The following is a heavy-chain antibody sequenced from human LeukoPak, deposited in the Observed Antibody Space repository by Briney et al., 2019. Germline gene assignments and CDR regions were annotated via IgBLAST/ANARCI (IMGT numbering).Heavy chain of an antibody. D-gene: IGHD3-9*01. CDR3: ARDQDYDILTGSFYYYYGMDV. Sequence: SVKVSRKASGGTFSSYAISWVRQAPGQGLEWMGGIIPIFGTANYAQKFQGRVTITADESTSTAYMELSSLRSEDTAVYYCARDQDYDILTGSFYYYYGMDVWGKGTTVTVSS. CDR2: IIPIFGTA. J-gene: IGHJ6*04. V-gene: IGHV1-69*01. CDR1: GGTFSSYA.